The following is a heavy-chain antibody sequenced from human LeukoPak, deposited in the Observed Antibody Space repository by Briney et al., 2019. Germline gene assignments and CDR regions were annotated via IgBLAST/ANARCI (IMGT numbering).Heavy chain of an antibody. D-gene: IGHD5-18*01. Sequence: ASVKVSCKASGGTFSSYAISWVRQAPGQGLEWMGGIIPIFGTANYAQKFQGRVTITADKSTSTAYMELSSLRSEDTAVYYCARVNVDTAFDYWGQGTLVTVSS. CDR2: IIPIFGTA. V-gene: IGHV1-69*06. CDR3: ARVNVDTAFDY. J-gene: IGHJ4*02. CDR1: GGTFSSYA.